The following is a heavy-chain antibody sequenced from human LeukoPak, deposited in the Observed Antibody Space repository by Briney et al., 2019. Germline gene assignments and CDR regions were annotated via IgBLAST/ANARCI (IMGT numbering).Heavy chain of an antibody. D-gene: IGHD2-21*02. V-gene: IGHV4-34*01. CDR3: ARGHSSVVTAIPYYFDY. J-gene: IGHJ4*02. CDR1: GGSFSGYY. Sequence: PSETLSLTCAVYGGSFSGYYWSWIRQTPGKGLEWIGEINHSGSTNYSPSLKSRVTLSVDTSKNQFSLKLSSVTAADTALYFCARGHSSVVTAIPYYFDYWGRGTLVTVSS. CDR2: INHSGST.